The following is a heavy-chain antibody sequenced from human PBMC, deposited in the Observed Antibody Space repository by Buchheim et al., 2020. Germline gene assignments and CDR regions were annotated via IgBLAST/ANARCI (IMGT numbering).Heavy chain of an antibody. D-gene: IGHD1-20*01. V-gene: IGHV3-30*04. CDR3: ARNNWNDY. J-gene: IGHJ4*02. CDR2: ISYDGSNT. CDR1: GFNFSNYA. Sequence: QVQLVDSGGGVVQPGRSLGLSCAASGFNFSNYAMNWVRQAPGKGLEWVAIISYDGSNTYYADSLKGRFSISRDNSKNTLYLQMNSLRTEDTAVYYCARNNWNDYWGQGTL.